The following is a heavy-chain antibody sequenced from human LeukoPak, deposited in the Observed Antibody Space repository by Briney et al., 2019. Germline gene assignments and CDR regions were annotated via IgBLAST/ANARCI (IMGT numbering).Heavy chain of an antibody. D-gene: IGHD6-13*01. V-gene: IGHV3-21*01. Sequence: PGGSLRLSCAASGFTFSSYSMNWVRQAPGKGLEWVSSISSSSSYIYYVDSVKGRFTISRDNAKNSLYLQMNSLRAEDTAVYYCARGPHSSSWSNWFDPWGQGTLVTVSS. J-gene: IGHJ5*02. CDR1: GFTFSSYS. CDR3: ARGPHSSSWSNWFDP. CDR2: ISSSSSYI.